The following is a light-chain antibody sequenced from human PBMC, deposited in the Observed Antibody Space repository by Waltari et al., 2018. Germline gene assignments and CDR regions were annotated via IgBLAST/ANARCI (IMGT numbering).Light chain of an antibody. V-gene: IGLV1-44*01. CDR2: YNN. CDR3: SVWDDSLNGVI. Sequence: QAVLTQPPSASGTPGQRVTISCSGGSSNIGRNTVNWYQHVPGTAPKLLIYYNNQRPSGVPVRFAGSMSDTSASLAISGLRSEDEATYYCSVWDDSLNGVIFGGGTNLAVL. CDR1: SSNIGRNT. J-gene: IGLJ2*01.